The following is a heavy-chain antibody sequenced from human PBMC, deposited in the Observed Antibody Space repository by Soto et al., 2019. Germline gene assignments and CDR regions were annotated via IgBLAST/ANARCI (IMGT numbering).Heavy chain of an antibody. J-gene: IGHJ6*02. CDR1: GYTFTSYD. CDR3: ARRGYSSSWYYYYYYGMDV. CDR2: MNPNSGNT. D-gene: IGHD6-13*01. V-gene: IGHV1-8*01. Sequence: ASVKVSCKASGYTFTSYDINWVRQATGQGLEWMGWMNPNSGNTGYAQKFQGIVTMTRNTSISTAYMELSSLRSEDTAVYYCARRGYSSSWYYYYYYGMDVWGQGTTVTGSS.